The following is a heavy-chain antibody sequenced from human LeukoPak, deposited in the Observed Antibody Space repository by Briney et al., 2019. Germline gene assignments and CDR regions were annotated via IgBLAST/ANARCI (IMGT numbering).Heavy chain of an antibody. CDR1: GFTFSTYG. CDR2: VWSDGNGK. Sequence: GGSLRLSCAASGFTFSTYGMHWVRQAPGKGLEWVALVWSDGNGKFYADSVKGRFTISRDNSKNTMYLQMNSLRDEDTAVYYCMRVLTVTFDSWGQGTLVTVSS. D-gene: IGHD4-17*01. CDR3: MRVLTVTFDS. V-gene: IGHV3-33*01. J-gene: IGHJ4*02.